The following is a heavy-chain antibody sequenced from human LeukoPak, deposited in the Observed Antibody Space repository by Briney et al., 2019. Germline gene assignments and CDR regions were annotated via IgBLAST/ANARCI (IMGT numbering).Heavy chain of an antibody. D-gene: IGHD5-18*01. CDR3: AKDIEYSYGPPDY. V-gene: IGHV3-23*01. J-gene: IGHJ4*02. CDR1: GFTFSSYA. CDR2: ISGSGGST. Sequence: GGSLRLSCAASGFTFSSYAMSWVRQAPGKGLEWVSAISGSGGSTYYADSVKGRFTISRDNSKNTLYLQMNSLRAEDTAVHYCAKDIEYSYGPPDYWGQGTLVTVSS.